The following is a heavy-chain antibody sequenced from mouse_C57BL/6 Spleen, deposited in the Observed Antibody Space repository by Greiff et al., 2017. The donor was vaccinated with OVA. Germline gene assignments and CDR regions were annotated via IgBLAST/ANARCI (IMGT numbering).Heavy chain of an antibody. CDR3: ASQVHYYGSSYWYFDV. Sequence: QVQLQQPGAELVRPGTSVKLSCKASGYTFTSYWMHWVKQRPGQGLEWIGVIDPSDSYTNYNQKFKGKATLTVDTSSSTAYMQLSSLTSEDSAVYYCASQVHYYGSSYWYFDVWGTGTTGTVSS. CDR1: GYTFTSYW. J-gene: IGHJ1*03. CDR2: IDPSDSYT. D-gene: IGHD1-1*01. V-gene: IGHV1-59*01.